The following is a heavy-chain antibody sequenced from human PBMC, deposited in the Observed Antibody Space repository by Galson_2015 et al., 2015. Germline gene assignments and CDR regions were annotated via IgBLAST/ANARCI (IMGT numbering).Heavy chain of an antibody. D-gene: IGHD3-22*01. CDR1: GDTFTSYA. V-gene: IGHV1-3*01. CDR3: ARDRLRITMIVVATGSEWFDP. CDR2: INADNGNT. J-gene: IGHJ5*02. Sequence: SVKVSGKASGDTFTSYAMHWGRQAPGQRLEWKGWINADNGNTKYSQKFQGRVTITRDTSASTAYMELSSLRSEDTAVYYCARDRLRITMIVVATGSEWFDPWGQGTLVTVSS.